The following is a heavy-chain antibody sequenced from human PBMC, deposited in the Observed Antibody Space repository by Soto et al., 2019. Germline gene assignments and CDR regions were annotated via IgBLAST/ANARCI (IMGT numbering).Heavy chain of an antibody. CDR3: ARDHSSSWYYEAY. J-gene: IGHJ4*02. CDR2: ISYDGSNK. CDR1: GFTFSSYA. D-gene: IGHD6-13*01. V-gene: IGHV3-30-3*01. Sequence: GGSLRLSCAASGFTFSSYAMHWVRQAPGKGLEWVAVISYDGSNKYYADSVKGRFTISRDNSKNTLYLQMNSLRAEDTAVYYCARDHSSSWYYEAYWGQGTLVTVSS.